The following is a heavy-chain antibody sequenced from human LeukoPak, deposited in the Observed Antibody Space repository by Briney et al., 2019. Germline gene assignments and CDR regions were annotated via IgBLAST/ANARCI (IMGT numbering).Heavy chain of an antibody. Sequence: GRSPRLSCAASGFTFSNYAMHWVRQAPGKGLEWVAVISYDGSNKYYADSVKGRFTISRDNSKNTLYLQMNSLRAEDTAVYYCAKDGIFGVVLDYFDYWGQGTLVTVSS. D-gene: IGHD3-3*02. J-gene: IGHJ4*02. CDR1: GFTFSNYA. CDR2: ISYDGSNK. CDR3: AKDGIFGVVLDYFDY. V-gene: IGHV3-30*04.